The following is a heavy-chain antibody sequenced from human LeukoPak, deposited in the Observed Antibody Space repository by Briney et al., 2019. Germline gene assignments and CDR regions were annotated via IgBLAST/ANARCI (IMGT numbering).Heavy chain of an antibody. CDR3: AKDNVVYRVIVIPIRLGWFDP. Sequence: HPGGSLRLSCAASGFTFSSYAMSWVRQAPGKGLEWVSAISGSGDSTYYADSVKGRFTISRDNSKNTLYLQMNSLRAEDTAVYYCAKDNVVYRVIVIPIRLGWFDPWGQGTLVTVSS. CDR1: GFTFSSYA. V-gene: IGHV3-23*01. CDR2: ISGSGDST. J-gene: IGHJ5*02. D-gene: IGHD3-16*02.